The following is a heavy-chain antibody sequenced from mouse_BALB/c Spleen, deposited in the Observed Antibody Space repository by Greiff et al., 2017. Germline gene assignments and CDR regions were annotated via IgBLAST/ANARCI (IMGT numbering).Heavy chain of an antibody. CDR1: GYNFTSYW. D-gene: IGHD1-1*01. V-gene: IGHV1-55*01. J-gene: IGHJ2*01. CDR2: IYPGSGST. Sequence: QVQLQQPGAELVKPGTSVKLSCKASGYNFTSYWINWVKLRPGQGLEWIGDIYPGSGSTNYNEKFKSKATLTVDTSSSTAYMQLSSLTTEDSAIYYCARLTTVVANFDYWGQGTTLTVSS. CDR3: ARLTTVVANFDY.